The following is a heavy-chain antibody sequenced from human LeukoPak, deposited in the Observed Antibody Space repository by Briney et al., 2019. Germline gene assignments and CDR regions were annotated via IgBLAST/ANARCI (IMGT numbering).Heavy chain of an antibody. CDR2: IIPIFGTA. CDR1: GGTFSSYA. D-gene: IGHD1-26*01. CDR3: ARDSGSYKDGDY. V-gene: IGHV1-69*13. Sequence: ASVKVSCKASGGTFSSYAISWVRQAPGQGLEWMGGIIPIFGTANYAQKFQGRVTITADESTSTAYMELSSLRSEDTAVYYCARDSGSYKDGDYWGQGTLVTVSS. J-gene: IGHJ4*02.